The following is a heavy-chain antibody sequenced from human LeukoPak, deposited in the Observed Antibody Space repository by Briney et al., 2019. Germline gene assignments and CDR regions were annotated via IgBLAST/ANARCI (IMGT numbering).Heavy chain of an antibody. J-gene: IGHJ4*02. CDR2: ISSSGSTI. CDR1: GFTFSSYE. D-gene: IGHD3-22*01. CDR3: ARDKGTYYYDSSPEGY. V-gene: IGHV3-48*03. Sequence: GGSLRLSCAASGFTFSSYEMNWVRQAPGKGLEWVSYISSSGSTIYYADSVKGRFTISRDNAKSSLYLQMNSLRAEDTAVYYCARDKGTYYYDSSPEGYWGQGTLVTVSS.